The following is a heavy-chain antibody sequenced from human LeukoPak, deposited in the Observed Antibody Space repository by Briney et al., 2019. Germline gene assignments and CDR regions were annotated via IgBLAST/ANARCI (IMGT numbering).Heavy chain of an antibody. CDR3: ARETGTTVSPDY. CDR2: ISAYNGNT. J-gene: IGHJ4*02. V-gene: IGHV1-18*01. D-gene: IGHD1-7*01. Sequence: ASVEVSCKASGYTFTIYGISGGRQAPGQGLEWMGWISAYNGNTNYAQKLQGRVTMTTDTSTSTAYMELRSLRSDDTAVYYCARETGTTVSPDYWGQGTLVTVSS. CDR1: GYTFTIYG.